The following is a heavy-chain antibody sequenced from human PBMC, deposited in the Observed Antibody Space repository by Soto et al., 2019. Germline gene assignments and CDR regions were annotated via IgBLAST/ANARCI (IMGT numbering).Heavy chain of an antibody. Sequence: QVQLVESGGGLVKPGGSLRLSCAASGFTFSDYYMSWIRQAPGKGLEWVSYISSSSSYTNYADSVKGRFTISRDNAKNALYLQMNSLRAEDTGVYYCARGAAAGRRGGNWFDPWGQGTLVTVSS. V-gene: IGHV3-11*06. CDR2: ISSSSSYT. CDR3: ARGAAAGRRGGNWFDP. D-gene: IGHD6-13*01. CDR1: GFTFSDYY. J-gene: IGHJ5*02.